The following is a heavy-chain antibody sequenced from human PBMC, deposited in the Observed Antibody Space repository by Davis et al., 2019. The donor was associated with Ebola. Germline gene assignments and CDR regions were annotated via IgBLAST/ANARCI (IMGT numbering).Heavy chain of an antibody. CDR3: ARGGSTNWGYYFDY. Sequence: GVLRLSCAASGFTVRTNYMSWVRQAPGKGLEWVSVIYSGGSTNYADSVKGRFIISRDNSKNTLCLQMNSLRAEDTAVYYCARGGSTNWGYYFDYWGQGTLVTVSS. J-gene: IGHJ4*02. D-gene: IGHD7-27*01. CDR2: IYSGGST. V-gene: IGHV3-53*01. CDR1: GFTVRTNY.